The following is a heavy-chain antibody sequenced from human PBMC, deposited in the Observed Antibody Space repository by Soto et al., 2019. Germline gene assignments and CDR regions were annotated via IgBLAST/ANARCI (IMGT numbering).Heavy chain of an antibody. CDR1: GGTFSSYT. D-gene: IGHD2-2*01. V-gene: IGHV1-69*02. J-gene: IGHJ6*02. CDR2: IIPILGIA. CDR3: ASRKRGHCSSTSCYVGYYYYGMDV. Sequence: QVQLVQSGAEVKKPGSSVKVSCKASGGTFSSYTISWVRQAPGQGLEWMGRIIPILGIANYAQKFQGRVTITADKATSTAYMELSSRRSEDTAVYYCASRKRGHCSSTSCYVGYYYYGMDVWGQGTTVTVSS.